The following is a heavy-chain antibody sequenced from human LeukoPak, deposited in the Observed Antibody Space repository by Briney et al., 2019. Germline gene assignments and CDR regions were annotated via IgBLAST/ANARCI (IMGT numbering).Heavy chain of an antibody. J-gene: IGHJ4*02. V-gene: IGHV4-39*01. Sequence: SETLSLTCTVSGGSISSSSYYWGWIRQPPGTGLEWIGSIYYSGSTYYNPSLKSRVTISVDTSKNQFSLKLSSVTAADTAVYYCARLATTVVTGGDYWGQGTLVTVSS. CDR2: IYYSGST. D-gene: IGHD4-23*01. CDR1: GGSISSSSYY. CDR3: ARLATTVVTGGDY.